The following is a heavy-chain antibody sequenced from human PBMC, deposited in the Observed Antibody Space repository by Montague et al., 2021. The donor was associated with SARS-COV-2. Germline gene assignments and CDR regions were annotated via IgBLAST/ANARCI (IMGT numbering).Heavy chain of an antibody. D-gene: IGHD5-18*01. Sequence: SLRLSWAASGFTFSSYSMNWVRQAPGKGLEWVSYISTSSSTIYYADSVKGRFTISRDNAKNSLYLQMNSLRDEDTAVYYCARDLGLVPAMVYYYYYGMDVGGQGTTVTVSS. V-gene: IGHV3-48*02. CDR1: GFTFSSYS. CDR2: ISTSSSTI. J-gene: IGHJ6*02. CDR3: ARDLGLVPAMVYYYYYGMDV.